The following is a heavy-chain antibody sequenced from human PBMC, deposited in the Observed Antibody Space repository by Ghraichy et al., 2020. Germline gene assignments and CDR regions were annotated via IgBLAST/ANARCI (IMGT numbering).Heavy chain of an antibody. CDR3: AKDGIPYGSGSYYNDYFDY. CDR1: GFTFSSYA. CDR2: ISGSGGST. Sequence: GGSLRLSCAVSGFTFSSYAMNWVRQAPGKGLQWVSSISGSGGSTYYADSVKGRFTISRDNSKNTLYLQMNSLRAEDTAFYYCAKDGIPYGSGSYYNDYFDYWGQGILVTVSS. J-gene: IGHJ4*02. V-gene: IGHV3-23*01. D-gene: IGHD3-10*01.